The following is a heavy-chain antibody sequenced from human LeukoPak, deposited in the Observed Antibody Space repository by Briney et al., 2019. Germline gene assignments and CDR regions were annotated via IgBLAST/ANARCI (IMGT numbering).Heavy chain of an antibody. Sequence: SETLSLACAVYGGSFSGYYWSWIRQPPGKGLEWIGEINHSGSTNYNPSLKSRVTISVDTSKNQFSLKLSSVTAADTAVYYCARGSSSSAFDYWGQGTLVTVSS. CDR3: ARGSSSSAFDY. CDR1: GGSFSGYY. V-gene: IGHV4-34*01. J-gene: IGHJ4*02. CDR2: INHSGST. D-gene: IGHD6-13*01.